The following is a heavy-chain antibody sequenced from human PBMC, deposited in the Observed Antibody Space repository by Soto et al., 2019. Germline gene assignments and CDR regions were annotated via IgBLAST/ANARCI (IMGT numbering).Heavy chain of an antibody. J-gene: IGHJ4*02. Sequence: QVQLVQSGAEVKKPGASVKVSCKASGYTFTNFGISWVRQAPGQGLEWMGWISAYNGNTNYAQKFQGRVTMTTDTSTITADMEVRRLRFDEDDVYSRARGGTPFTYWARGRLVTASS. CDR1: GYTFTNFG. V-gene: IGHV1-18*01. CDR3: ARGGTPFTY. D-gene: IGHD3-16*01. CDR2: ISAYNGNT.